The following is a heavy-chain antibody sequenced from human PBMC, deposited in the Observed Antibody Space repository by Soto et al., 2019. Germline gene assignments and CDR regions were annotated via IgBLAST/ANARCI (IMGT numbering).Heavy chain of an antibody. D-gene: IGHD2-15*01. CDR2: IWYDGSNK. V-gene: IGHV3-33*03. CDR3: ARWGCSGTNCNLNQRSYDL. J-gene: IGHJ4*02. CDR1: GFIFNEYG. Sequence: GSLRLSCAASGFIFNEYGMHWVRQAPGKGLEWVAVIWYDGSNKYYADSVKGRFTISRDNSKNTMSLQMNNLRAEDTAVYYCARWGCSGTNCNLNQRSYDLWGQGT.